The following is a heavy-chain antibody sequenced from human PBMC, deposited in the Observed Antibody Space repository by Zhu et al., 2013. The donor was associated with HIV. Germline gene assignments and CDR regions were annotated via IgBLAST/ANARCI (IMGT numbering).Heavy chain of an antibody. CDR3: ARVREYYYGSGSYYKGPHAFDI. CDR1: GGSISSGDYY. D-gene: IGHD3-10*01. Sequence: QVQLQESGPGLVKPSQTLSLTCTVSGGSISSGDYYWSWIRQPPGKGLEWIGYIYYSGSTYYNPSLKSRVTISVDTSKNHFSLKLSSVTAADTAVYYCARVREYYYGSGSYYKGPHAFDIWGQGTMVTVSS. J-gene: IGHJ3*02. CDR2: IYYSGST. V-gene: IGHV4-30-4*01.